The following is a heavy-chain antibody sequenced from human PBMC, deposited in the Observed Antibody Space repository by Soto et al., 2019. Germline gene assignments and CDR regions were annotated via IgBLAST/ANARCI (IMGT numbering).Heavy chain of an antibody. CDR1: GGSFSGYY. D-gene: IGHD3-16*01. Sequence: PSETLSLTCAVYGGSFSGYYWSWIRQPPGKGLEWIGEINHSGSTNYNPSLKSRVTISVDTSKNQFSLKLSSVTAADTAVYYCARGRARGTQNRQQYYYYYYMDVWGKGTTVTVSS. CDR3: ARGRARGTQNRQQYYYYYYMDV. CDR2: INHSGST. V-gene: IGHV4-34*01. J-gene: IGHJ6*03.